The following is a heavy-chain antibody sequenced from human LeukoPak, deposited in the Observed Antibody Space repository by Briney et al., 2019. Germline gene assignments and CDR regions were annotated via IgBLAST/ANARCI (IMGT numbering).Heavy chain of an antibody. CDR2: IYYSGST. CDR1: GGSISSSSYY. V-gene: IGHV4-39*01. J-gene: IGHJ4*02. Sequence: SETLSLTCTVSGGSISSSSYYWGWIRQPPGKGLEWIGSIYYSGSTYYNPSLKSRVTISVDTSKNQFSLKLSSVTAADTAVYYCAREGTAMVSTHFDYRGQGTLVTVSS. D-gene: IGHD5-18*01. CDR3: AREGTAMVSTHFDY.